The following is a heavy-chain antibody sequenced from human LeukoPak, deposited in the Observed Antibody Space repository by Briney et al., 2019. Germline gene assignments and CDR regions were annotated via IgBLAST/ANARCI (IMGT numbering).Heavy chain of an antibody. CDR3: VREPAYTGTCWYPEL. V-gene: IGHV3-13*01. D-gene: IGHD3-16*01. CDR1: GFTFSNYD. Sequence: PAGSLRLSCVASGFTFSNYDKHWVRQGTGKGLDWIAAIDPAGQTSYSASVKGLFNISRENAKSALYLQMNSLRAADTAVYYCVREPAYTGTCWYPELWGRGTLVTVAS. CDR2: IDPAGQT. J-gene: IGHJ2*01.